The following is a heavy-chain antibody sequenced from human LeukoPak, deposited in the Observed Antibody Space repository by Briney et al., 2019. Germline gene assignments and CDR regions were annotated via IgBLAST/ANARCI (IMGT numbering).Heavy chain of an antibody. CDR1: GYTFTSYA. CDR3: ARDTLVDDAFDI. J-gene: IGHJ3*02. Sequence: GASVKVSCKASGYTFTSYAMHWVRQAPGQRLEWMGWINAGNGNTKYSQKFQGRVTITRDTSASTAYMELSSLRSEDTAVYYCARDTLVDDAFDIWGQGTMVTVSS. D-gene: IGHD1-26*01. CDR2: INAGNGNT. V-gene: IGHV1-3*01.